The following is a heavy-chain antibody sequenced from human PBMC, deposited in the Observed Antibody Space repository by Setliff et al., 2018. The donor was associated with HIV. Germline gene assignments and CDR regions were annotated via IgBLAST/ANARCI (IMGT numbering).Heavy chain of an antibody. Sequence: PGGSLRLSCAASGFNFNTYSMNWVRQAPGRGLEWVSSISIGSGGAIDYADSVQGRFTISRDNSKNSLYLQMNSLRVEDTAVYYCARDYLYYNLYNGSPVYGMDVWGQGTTVTVSS. V-gene: IGHV3-21*01. CDR2: ISIGSGGAI. J-gene: IGHJ6*02. CDR3: ARDYLYYNLYNGSPVYGMDV. CDR1: GFNFNTYS. D-gene: IGHD3-3*01.